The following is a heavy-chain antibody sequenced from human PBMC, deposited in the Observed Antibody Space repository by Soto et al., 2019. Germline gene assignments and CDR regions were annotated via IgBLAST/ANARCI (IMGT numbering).Heavy chain of an antibody. CDR2: IYYSGST. CDR1: GASVSSCAYY. J-gene: IGHJ4*02. V-gene: IGHV4-61*08. CDR3: ARDSLGELLSYRFDY. D-gene: IGHD3-10*01. Sequence: SETLSLTCTVSGASVSSCAYYWSWIRQPPGKGLEWIGYIYYSGSTNYNPSLKSRVTISVDTSKNQFSLKLSSVTAADTAVYYCARDSLGELLSYRFDYWGQGTLVTVSS.